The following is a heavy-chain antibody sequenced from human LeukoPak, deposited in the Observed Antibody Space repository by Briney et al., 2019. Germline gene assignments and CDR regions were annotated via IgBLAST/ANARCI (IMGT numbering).Heavy chain of an antibody. J-gene: IGHJ5*02. D-gene: IGHD6-6*01. Sequence: PSDTLSLTCTVSGGSISSFYWSWIRQPPGKGLEWIGYIYYSGSSNYSPSLKSRVTISVDTSKNQFSLKLSSVTAADTAVYYCARQLVPHWFDPWGQGTLVTVSS. V-gene: IGHV4-59*12. CDR2: IYYSGSS. CDR3: ARQLVPHWFDP. CDR1: GGSISSFY.